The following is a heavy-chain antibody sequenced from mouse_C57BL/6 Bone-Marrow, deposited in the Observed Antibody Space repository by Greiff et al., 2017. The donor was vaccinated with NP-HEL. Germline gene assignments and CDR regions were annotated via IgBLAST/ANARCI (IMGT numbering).Heavy chain of an antibody. Sequence: EVQLQQSGPVLVKPGASVKMSCKASGYTFTDYYMNWVKQSHGKSLEWIGVINPYNGGTSYNQKFKGKATLTVDKSSSTAYMELNSLTSEDSAVYYCGAVVAKVDYGGQGTSVTVSS. J-gene: IGHJ4*01. V-gene: IGHV1-19*01. CDR3: GAVVAKVDY. D-gene: IGHD1-1*01. CDR2: INPYNGGT. CDR1: GYTFTDYY.